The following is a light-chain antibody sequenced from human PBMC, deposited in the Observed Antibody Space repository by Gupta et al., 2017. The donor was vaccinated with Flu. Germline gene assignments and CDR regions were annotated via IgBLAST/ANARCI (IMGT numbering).Light chain of an antibody. J-gene: IGLJ2*01. CDR1: SSNIGHNY. CDR3: GTWDTALSTGL. CDR2: END. Sequence: QSVLTQPPSVSATTGQRVSISCSGGSSNIGHNYVSWYQHLPGAAPKLLIYENDKRLSGTPDRFSGSKSGTSATLDITGLQTGDEADYYCGTWDTALSTGLVGGGTKVTVL. V-gene: IGLV1-51*02.